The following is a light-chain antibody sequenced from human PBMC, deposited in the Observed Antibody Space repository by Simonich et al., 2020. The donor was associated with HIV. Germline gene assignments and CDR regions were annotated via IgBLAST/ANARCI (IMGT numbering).Light chain of an antibody. V-gene: IGLV3-21*04. Sequence: SYVLTQPPSVSVAPGKTARITCGGNNIGSKSVDWYQQKPGQAPVVVIYDDSDRPSGIPEGFSGSSSRNTATLTISWVEDGDEADYYCQVWDSSSDHAVFGGGTQLTVL. J-gene: IGLJ7*01. CDR1: NIGSKS. CDR2: DDS. CDR3: QVWDSSSDHAV.